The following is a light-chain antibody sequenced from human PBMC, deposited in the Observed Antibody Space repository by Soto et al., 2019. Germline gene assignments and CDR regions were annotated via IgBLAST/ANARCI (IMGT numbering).Light chain of an antibody. J-gene: IGKJ3*01. CDR2: GAS. CDR1: QSVSSNY. CDR3: QQYGRSPFT. V-gene: IGKV3-20*01. Sequence: ESVMTQYTRTLSLSPGETATLSCRACQSVSSNYVSWFHQKPGQAPRLLIYGASSSATGVPDRFSASGSGTDFPLTISRLEPEDFAVYYCQQYGRSPFTFGPGSMVDI.